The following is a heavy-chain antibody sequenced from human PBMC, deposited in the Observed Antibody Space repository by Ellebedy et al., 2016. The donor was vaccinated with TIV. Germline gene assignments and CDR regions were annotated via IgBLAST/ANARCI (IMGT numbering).Heavy chain of an antibody. CDR1: GFTFSTYD. D-gene: IGHD3-22*01. CDR2: IGTAVDP. Sequence: GESLKISCAASGFTFSTYDMHWVRQATGKGLEWVSVIGTAVDPSDPGSVKGRFTISRENAKNSLYLQMNRLRAGDTAVCCCARGHYYDSSGYYFRGGVDFDYWGQGTLVTVSS. J-gene: IGHJ4*02. CDR3: ARGHYYDSSGYYFRGGVDFDY. V-gene: IGHV3-13*05.